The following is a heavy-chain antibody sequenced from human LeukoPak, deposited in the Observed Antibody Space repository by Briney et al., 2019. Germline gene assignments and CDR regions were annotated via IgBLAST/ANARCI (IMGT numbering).Heavy chain of an antibody. CDR3: ARVRRYLGGIVVAPASPGWFDP. D-gene: IGHD2-2*01. V-gene: IGHV4-34*01. Sequence: KPSETLSLTCAVYGGSFSGYYWSWIRQPPGKGLEWIGEINHSGSTNYNPSLKSRVSISVDTSKNQFSLKLSSVTAADTAVYYCARVRRYLGGIVVAPASPGWFDPWGQGTLVTVSS. J-gene: IGHJ5*02. CDR2: INHSGST. CDR1: GGSFSGYY.